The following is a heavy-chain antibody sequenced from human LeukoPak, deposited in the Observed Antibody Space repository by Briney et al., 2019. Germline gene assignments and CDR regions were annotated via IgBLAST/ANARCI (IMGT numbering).Heavy chain of an antibody. CDR3: ARALLWFGEPSHIDY. J-gene: IGHJ4*02. D-gene: IGHD3-10*01. CDR1: GYTFTSYY. V-gene: IGHV1-46*01. Sequence: ASVKVSCKASGYTFTSYYMHWVRQAPGQRLEWMGIINPSGGSTNYAQKFQGRVTMTRDTSTSTVYMELRSLRSDDTAVYYCARALLWFGEPSHIDYWGQGTLVTASS. CDR2: INPSGGST.